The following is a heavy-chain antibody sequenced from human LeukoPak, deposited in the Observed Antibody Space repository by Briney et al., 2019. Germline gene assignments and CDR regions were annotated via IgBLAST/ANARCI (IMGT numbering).Heavy chain of an antibody. D-gene: IGHD5-18*01. Sequence: SETLSLTCTVSGGSISSYYWSWIRQPPGKGLEWIGYIYYSGSTNYNPFLKSRVTISVDTSKNQFSLKLSSVTAADTAVYYCARASPGYSYVYWGQGTLVTVSS. CDR3: ARASPGYSYVY. J-gene: IGHJ4*02. CDR2: IYYSGST. CDR1: GGSISSYY. V-gene: IGHV4-59*01.